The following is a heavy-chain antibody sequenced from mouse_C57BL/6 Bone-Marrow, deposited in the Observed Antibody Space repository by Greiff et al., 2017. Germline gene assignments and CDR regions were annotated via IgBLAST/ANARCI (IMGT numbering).Heavy chain of an antibody. CDR1: GYTFTDYN. CDR2: INPNNGGT. Sequence: EVQLQQSGPELVKPGASVKIPCKASGYTFTDYNMAWVKQSHGKSLEWIGDINPNNGGTIYNQKFKGKATLTVDKSSSTAYMELSSLTSEDTAVYYGARSDYRYAMDYWGQGTSVTVSS. D-gene: IGHD2-14*01. J-gene: IGHJ4*01. CDR3: ARSDYRYAMDY. V-gene: IGHV1-18*01.